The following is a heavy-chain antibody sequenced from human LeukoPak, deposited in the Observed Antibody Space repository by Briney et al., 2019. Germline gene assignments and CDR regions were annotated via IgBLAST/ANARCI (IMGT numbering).Heavy chain of an antibody. Sequence: EASVKVSCKASGGTFSSYAISWVRQAPGQGLEWMGGIIPIFGTANYAQKFQGRVTITADESTSTAYMELSSLRSEDTAVYYCARKYSGYDDAFDIWGQGTMVTVSS. CDR1: GGTFSSYA. D-gene: IGHD5-12*01. J-gene: IGHJ3*02. CDR3: ARKYSGYDDAFDI. CDR2: IIPIFGTA. V-gene: IGHV1-69*13.